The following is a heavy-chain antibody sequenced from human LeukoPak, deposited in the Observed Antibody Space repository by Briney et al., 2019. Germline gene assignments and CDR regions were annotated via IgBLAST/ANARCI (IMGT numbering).Heavy chain of an antibody. J-gene: IGHJ3*02. CDR1: GDSINNYY. CDR3: ARGRYCSADICSGGDAFDI. CDR2: IYTRGST. V-gene: IGHV4-4*07. D-gene: IGHD2-15*01. Sequence: SETLSLTCTVSGDSINNYYWSWLRQPAGKGLEWIGRIYTRGSTNYNTSLKSRVTMSVDTSKNQFSLKLSPVTAADTAVYYCARGRYCSADICSGGDAFDIWGQGTMVSVSS.